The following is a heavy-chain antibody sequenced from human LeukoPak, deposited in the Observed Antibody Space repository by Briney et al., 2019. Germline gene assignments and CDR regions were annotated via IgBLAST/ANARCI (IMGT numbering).Heavy chain of an antibody. CDR1: GGSISSYY. CDR2: IYYSGST. CDR3: ARESLGGDFDY. J-gene: IGHJ4*02. Sequence: SETLSLTCTVSGGSISSYYWSWIRQPPGKGLEWIGYIYYSGSTNYNPSLKSRVTISVDTSKNQFSLKLSSVTAADTAVYYCARESLGGDFDYWGQGTLVTVSS. D-gene: IGHD4-17*01. V-gene: IGHV4-59*01.